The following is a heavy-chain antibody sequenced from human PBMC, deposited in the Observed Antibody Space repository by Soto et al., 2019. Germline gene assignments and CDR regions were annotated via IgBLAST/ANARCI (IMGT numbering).Heavy chain of an antibody. Sequence: PGGSLRLSCSASGFTFSSYGMHWVRQAPGKGLEWVAVIWYDGSNKYYADSVKGRFTISRDNSKNTLYLQMNSLRAEDTAVYYCARDRARGASGWYGYFDYWGQGTLVTVSS. CDR3: ARDRARGASGWYGYFDY. CDR1: GFTFSSYG. V-gene: IGHV3-33*01. CDR2: IWYDGSNK. D-gene: IGHD6-19*01. J-gene: IGHJ4*02.